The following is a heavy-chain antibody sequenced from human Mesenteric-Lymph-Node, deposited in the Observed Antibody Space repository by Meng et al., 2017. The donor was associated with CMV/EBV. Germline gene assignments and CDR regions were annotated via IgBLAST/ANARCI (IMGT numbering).Heavy chain of an antibody. CDR2: ISWDSDNI. Sequence: GGSLRLSCAASGFTFDDYAMHWVRQVPGKGLEWVSGISWDSDNIGYADSVKGRFTISRDNAKNTLYLQMNSLRAEDTAVYYCATVVDYWGQGTLVTVSS. CDR3: ATVVDY. V-gene: IGHV3-9*01. J-gene: IGHJ4*02. CDR1: GFTFDDYA.